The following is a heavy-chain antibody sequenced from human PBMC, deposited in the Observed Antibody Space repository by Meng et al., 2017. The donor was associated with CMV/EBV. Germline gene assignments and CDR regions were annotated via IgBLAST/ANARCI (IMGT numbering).Heavy chain of an antibody. CDR2: IYYSGST. V-gene: IGHV4-59*12. CDR3: ARGGDSSVNTKRDYYYGMDV. CDR1: GGSISSYY. D-gene: IGHD3-22*01. Sequence: SETLSLTCTVSGGSISSYYWSWIRQPPGKGLEWIGSIYYSGSTYYNPSLKSRVTISVDTSKNQFSLKLSSVTAADTAVYYCARGGDSSVNTKRDYYYGMDVWGQGTTVTVSS. J-gene: IGHJ6*02.